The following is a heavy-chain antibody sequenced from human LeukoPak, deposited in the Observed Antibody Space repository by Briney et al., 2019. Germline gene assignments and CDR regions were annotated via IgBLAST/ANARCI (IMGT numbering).Heavy chain of an antibody. Sequence: GGSLRLSCAASGFTFSSYSMNWVRQAPGKGLEWVSSISSSSSYIYYADSVKGRSTISRDNAKNSLYLQMNSLRAEDTAVYYCARGDIHYYDSSGYYDSWGQGTLVTVSS. D-gene: IGHD3-22*01. V-gene: IGHV3-21*01. J-gene: IGHJ5*01. CDR1: GFTFSSYS. CDR2: ISSSSSYI. CDR3: ARGDIHYYDSSGYYDS.